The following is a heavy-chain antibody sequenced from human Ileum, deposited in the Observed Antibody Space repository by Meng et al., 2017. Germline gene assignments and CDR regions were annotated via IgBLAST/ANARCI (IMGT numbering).Heavy chain of an antibody. V-gene: IGHV3-21*01. CDR1: GFTFSSYS. D-gene: IGHD3-10*01. CDR2: ISSSSSYI. J-gene: IGHJ4*01. CDR3: ARDWAGRGVISD. Sequence: GESLKISCAASGFTFSSYSMNWVRQAPGKGLEWVSSISSSSSYIYYADSVKGRFTISRDNAKNSLYLQMNSLRAEDTAVYYCARDWAGRGVISDRGRGTLVTVSS.